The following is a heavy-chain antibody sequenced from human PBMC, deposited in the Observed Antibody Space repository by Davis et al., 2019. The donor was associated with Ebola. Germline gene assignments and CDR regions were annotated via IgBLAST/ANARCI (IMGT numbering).Heavy chain of an antibody. Sequence: PSETLSLTCTVSGGSISSYYWSWVRQPPGEGLEWIGYIYYSGSTNYNPSLKNRVTISVDTSKNQFSLNLSSVTAADTAVYYCARMVRGVYMDVWGKGTTVTVSS. V-gene: IGHV4-59*08. CDR3: ARMVRGVYMDV. CDR1: GGSISSYY. J-gene: IGHJ6*03. CDR2: IYYSGST. D-gene: IGHD3-10*01.